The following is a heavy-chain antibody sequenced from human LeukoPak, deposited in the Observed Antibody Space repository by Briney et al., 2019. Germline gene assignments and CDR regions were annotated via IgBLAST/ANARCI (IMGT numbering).Heavy chain of an antibody. CDR1: GYTLTGSY. CDR3: ARDRSVVVVAATGPNDY. V-gene: IGHV1-2*02. J-gene: IGHJ4*02. Sequence: GASVKVSCKASGYTLTGSYMHWVRQAPGQDLEWMGWINPNIGGTNYAQKFQGRVTMTRDTSISTAYMELSRLRSDDTAVYYCARDRSVVVVAATGPNDYWGQGTLVTVSS. D-gene: IGHD2-15*01. CDR2: INPNIGGT.